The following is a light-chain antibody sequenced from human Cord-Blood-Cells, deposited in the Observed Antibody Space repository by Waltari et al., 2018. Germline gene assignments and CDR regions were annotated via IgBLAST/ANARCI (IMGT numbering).Light chain of an antibody. Sequence: DIQMTQSPSSLSASVVDRVTLTSRASQSISSYLHWYQQKPGKAPKLLIYAASSLQSGVPSRFSGSGSGTDFTLTISSLQPEDFATYYCQQSYSTPLTFGGGTKVEIK. J-gene: IGKJ4*01. CDR1: QSISSY. CDR3: QQSYSTPLT. V-gene: IGKV1-39*01. CDR2: AAS.